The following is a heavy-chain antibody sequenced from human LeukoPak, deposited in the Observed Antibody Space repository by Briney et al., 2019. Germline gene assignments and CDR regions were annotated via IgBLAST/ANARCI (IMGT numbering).Heavy chain of an antibody. Sequence: GGSLRLSCAASGFTFSDYYMNWIRQAPGKGLEWVSYISTSGSTISYADSVKGRFAISRDNAKNSLYLQMNSLRAEDTAVYFCARARRARYCSGSSCYGELYWGQGTLVTVSS. CDR2: ISTSGSTI. D-gene: IGHD2-15*01. CDR3: ARARRARYCSGSSCYGELY. V-gene: IGHV3-11*01. CDR1: GFTFSDYY. J-gene: IGHJ4*02.